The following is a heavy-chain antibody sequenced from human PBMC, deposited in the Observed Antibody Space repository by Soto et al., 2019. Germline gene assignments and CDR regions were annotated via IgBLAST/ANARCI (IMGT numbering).Heavy chain of an antibody. CDR3: AGYHSGSYLGN. J-gene: IGHJ4*02. V-gene: IGHV1-3*04. CDR2: INTANGNT. Sequence: QVQLVQSGAEVQKPGASVKVSCKASGNYAIHWVRQAPGQRLEWMGWINTANGNTKYSDDFQVRVTITRDTAATTAYIELISLRSEDTALYYCAGYHSGSYLGNWGQGTLVTVSS. D-gene: IGHD3-10*01. CDR1: GNYA.